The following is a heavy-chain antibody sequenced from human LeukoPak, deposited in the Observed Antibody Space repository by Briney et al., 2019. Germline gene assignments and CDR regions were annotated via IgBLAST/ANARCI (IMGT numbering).Heavy chain of an antibody. CDR1: GYTFISFG. CDR3: ARALQYEGSPRYANWFDP. J-gene: IGHJ5*02. V-gene: IGHV1-18*01. Sequence: ASVKVSCKASGYTFISFGITWVRQAPGQGLEWMGWISTYNGNTNYAQNLQGRVTMTADTSTSTAYMELRSLRSDDTAIYYCARALQYEGSPRYANWFDPWGQGTLVTVSS. CDR2: ISTYNGNT. D-gene: IGHD5-24*01.